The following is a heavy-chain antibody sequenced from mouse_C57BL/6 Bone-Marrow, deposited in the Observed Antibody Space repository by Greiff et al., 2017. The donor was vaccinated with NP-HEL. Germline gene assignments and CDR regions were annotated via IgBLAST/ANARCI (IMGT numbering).Heavy chain of an antibody. CDR2: ISYDGSN. D-gene: IGHD1-1*01. CDR1: GYSITSGYY. CDR3: ARAYYYGRDYYAMDY. J-gene: IGHJ4*01. Sequence: EVKLVESGPGLVKPSQSLSLTCSVTGYSITSGYYWNWIRQFPGNKLEWMGYISYDGSNNYNPSLKNRISITRDTSKNQFFLKLNSVTTEDTATYYCARAYYYGRDYYAMDYWGQGTSVTVSS. V-gene: IGHV3-6*01.